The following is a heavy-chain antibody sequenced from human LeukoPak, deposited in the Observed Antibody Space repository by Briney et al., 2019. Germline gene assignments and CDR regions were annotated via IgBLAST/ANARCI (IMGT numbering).Heavy chain of an antibody. CDR1: GFTFSNYG. CDR3: ARVKGMTTAGTGFAFDL. D-gene: IGHD6-13*01. Sequence: GGSLRLSCVASGFTFSNYGFHWVRQAPGKGLEWVAVIWYDGSNKYYGDSVKGRFTVSRDNSKNTLYLQMNSLRAEDTALYYCARVKGMTTAGTGFAFDLWGPGTMVTVSS. V-gene: IGHV3-33*01. J-gene: IGHJ3*01. CDR2: IWYDGSNK.